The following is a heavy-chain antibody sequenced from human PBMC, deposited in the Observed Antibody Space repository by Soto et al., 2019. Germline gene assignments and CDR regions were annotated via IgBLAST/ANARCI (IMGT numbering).Heavy chain of an antibody. CDR1: GGSISSSSYY. CDR2: IYYSGST. V-gene: IGHV4-39*01. J-gene: IGHJ4*02. Sequence: QLQLQESGPGLVKPSETLSLTCTVSGGSISSSSYYWGWIRQPPGKGLEWIGSIYYSGSTYYNPSLKSRVTIAVDTSKNQFSLKLSYVPAADTAVYYCARPTTVTPVSYFDYWGQGTLVTVSS. CDR3: ARPTTVTPVSYFDY. D-gene: IGHD4-17*01.